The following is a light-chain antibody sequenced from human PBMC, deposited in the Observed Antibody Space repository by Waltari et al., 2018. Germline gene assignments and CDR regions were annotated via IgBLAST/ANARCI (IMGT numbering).Light chain of an antibody. J-gene: IGKJ4*01. V-gene: IGKV3-11*01. Sequence: EIVFTQSPATLSLSPGERATLSCRASHTIDNLLAWYQQKPGQAPRLLIYDPSTRATGTPARFSGSGSGADFTLTISSLETEDFAVYYCLQRGNWLFGAGTRVEI. CDR2: DPS. CDR3: LQRGNWL. CDR1: HTIDNL.